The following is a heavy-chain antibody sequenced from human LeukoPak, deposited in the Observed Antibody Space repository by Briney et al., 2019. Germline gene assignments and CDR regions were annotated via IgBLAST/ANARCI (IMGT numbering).Heavy chain of an antibody. J-gene: IGHJ3*02. CDR3: ARLGYYDSSGYFDI. CDR1: GGXISSYY. CDR2: IYYSGST. D-gene: IGHD3-22*01. Sequence: SETLSLTCTVSGGXISSYYCSWIRQPPGKGLEWFGYIYYSGSTNYNPSLKSRVTISVDTSKNQFSLKLSSVTAADTAVYYCARLGYYDSSGYFDIWGQGTMVTVSS. V-gene: IGHV4-59*08.